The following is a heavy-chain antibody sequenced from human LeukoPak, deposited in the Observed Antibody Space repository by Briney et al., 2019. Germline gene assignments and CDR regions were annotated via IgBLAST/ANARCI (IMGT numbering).Heavy chain of an antibody. CDR2: ISYDGSNK. CDR1: GFTFSSYA. D-gene: IGHD1-26*01. Sequence: PGGSLRLSCAASGFTFSSYAMHWVRQAPGKGLEWVAVISYDGSNKYYADSVKGRFTISIDNSKNTLYLQMDSLRAEDTAVYYCARGYSGSSGTFDYWGQGTLVTVSS. CDR3: ARGYSGSSGTFDY. V-gene: IGHV3-30-3*01. J-gene: IGHJ4*02.